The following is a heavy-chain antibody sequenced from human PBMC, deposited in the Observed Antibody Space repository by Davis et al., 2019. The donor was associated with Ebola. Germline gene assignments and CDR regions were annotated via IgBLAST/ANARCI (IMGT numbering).Heavy chain of an antibody. D-gene: IGHD1-26*01. CDR2: IGTAGDT. CDR1: GFTFSSYD. J-gene: IGHJ4*02. Sequence: GESLKISCAASGFTFSSYDMHWVRQATGKGLEWVSAIGTAGDTYYPGSVKGRFTISRENAKNSLYLQMNSLRAGDTAVYYCARGFSHQYIVGATYFDYWGQGTLVTVSS. V-gene: IGHV3-13*01. CDR3: ARGFSHQYIVGATYFDY.